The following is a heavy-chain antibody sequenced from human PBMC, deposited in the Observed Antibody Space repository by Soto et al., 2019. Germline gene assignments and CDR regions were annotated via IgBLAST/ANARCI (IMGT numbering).Heavy chain of an antibody. CDR3: ARDRIGYSSDFDY. V-gene: IGHV3-48*03. J-gene: IGHJ4*02. CDR1: RFTFSSHE. CDR2: ISSSGTTI. D-gene: IGHD6-19*01. Sequence: PGGSLRLSCGASRFTFSSHEMNWVRQAPGKGLEWVSYISSSGTTIYYADSVKGRFTISRDNAKNSLYLQMNSLRAEDTAVYYCARDRIGYSSDFDYWGQGTLVTVSS.